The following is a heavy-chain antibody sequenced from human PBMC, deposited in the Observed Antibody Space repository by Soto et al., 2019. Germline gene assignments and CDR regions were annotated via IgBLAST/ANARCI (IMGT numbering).Heavy chain of an antibody. V-gene: IGHV3-48*01. CDR2: ISSSSSTI. D-gene: IGHD3-22*01. Sequence: LRLSCAASGFTFSSYSMNWVRQAPGKGLEWVSYISSSSSTIYYADSVKGRFTISRDNAKNSLYLQMNSLRAEDTAVYYCARDQGDRYYYYYMDVWGKGTTVTVSS. CDR3: ARDQGDRYYYYYMDV. CDR1: GFTFSSYS. J-gene: IGHJ6*03.